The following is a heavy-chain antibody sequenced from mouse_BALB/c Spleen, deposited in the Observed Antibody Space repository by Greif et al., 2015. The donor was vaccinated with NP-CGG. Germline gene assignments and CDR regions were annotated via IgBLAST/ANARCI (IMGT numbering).Heavy chain of an antibody. CDR3: ARERSMITYYFDY. CDR1: GFSLTSYG. Sequence: VNLVESGPGLVAPSQSLSITCTVSGFSLTSYGVHWVRQPPGKGLEWLGVIWAGGSTNYNSALMSRLSISKDSSKSQVFLKMNSLQTDDTAMYYCARERSMITYYFDYWGQGTTLTVSS. J-gene: IGHJ2*01. V-gene: IGHV2-9*02. CDR2: IWAGGST. D-gene: IGHD2-4*01.